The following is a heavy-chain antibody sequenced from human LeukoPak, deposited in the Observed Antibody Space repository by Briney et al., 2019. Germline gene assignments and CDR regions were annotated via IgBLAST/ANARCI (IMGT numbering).Heavy chain of an antibody. CDR3: ATSWGPDTSAFRWGWDGMDV. CDR2: ISKSGDHT. CDR1: GLTFNNYA. Sequence: PGGSLRLSCAVSGLTFNNYAMSWVRQAPGKGLEWVSAISKSGDHTYYAASAKGRFTIYRDNSKNTQYLQMNSLRAEDTAVYYCATSWGPDTSAFRWGWDGMDVWGQGTTVIVS. V-gene: IGHV3-23*01. D-gene: IGHD1-26*01. J-gene: IGHJ6*02.